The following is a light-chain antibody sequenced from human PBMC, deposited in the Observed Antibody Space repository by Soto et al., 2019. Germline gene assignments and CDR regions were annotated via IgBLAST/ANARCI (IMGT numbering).Light chain of an antibody. CDR2: DVS. V-gene: IGLV2-14*01. CDR3: SSYTSSSTPNDV. Sequence: QSALTQPASVSGSPGQSITISCSGTSSDVGGYNYVSWYQQHPGKAPKLMIYDVSNRPSGVSNRFSGSKSGKTASLTISGLQAEDEADYYCSSYTSSSTPNDVFGTGTKVTVL. J-gene: IGLJ1*01. CDR1: SSDVGGYNY.